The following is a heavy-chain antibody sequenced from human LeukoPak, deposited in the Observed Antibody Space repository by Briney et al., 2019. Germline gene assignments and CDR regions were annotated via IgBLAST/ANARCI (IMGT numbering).Heavy chain of an antibody. V-gene: IGHV3-30*18. J-gene: IGHJ4*02. CDR3: AQDLRAEPGWGWYRVRFLFES. Sequence: GGSLRLSCEGSGFSFSNYGMHWVREGPGKGLEWLAVISDDGSNQYFAKSVEGRFAISRDNSKDTLYLHMNSLRPEDTAVYYCAQDLRAEPGWGWYRVRFLFESWGQGTLVTVS. CDR1: GFSFSNYG. CDR2: ISDDGSNQ. D-gene: IGHD6-19*01.